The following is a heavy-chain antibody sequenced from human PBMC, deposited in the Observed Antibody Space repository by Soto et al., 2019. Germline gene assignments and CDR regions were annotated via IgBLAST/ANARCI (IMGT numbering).Heavy chain of an antibody. Sequence: PSETLSLTCTVSGGSISSYYWSWIRQPPGKGLEWIGYIYYSGSTNYNPSLKSRVTISVDTSKNQFSLKLSSVTAADTAVYYCARLNYDILTGPASGQRFYYYYMDVWGKGTKVTVSS. CDR1: GGSISSYY. CDR3: ARLNYDILTGPASGQRFYYYYMDV. V-gene: IGHV4-59*08. J-gene: IGHJ6*03. CDR2: IYYSGST. D-gene: IGHD3-9*01.